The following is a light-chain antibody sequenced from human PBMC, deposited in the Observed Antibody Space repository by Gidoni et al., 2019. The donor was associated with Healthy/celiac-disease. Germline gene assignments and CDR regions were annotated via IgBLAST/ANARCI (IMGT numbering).Light chain of an antibody. V-gene: IGKV3-15*01. CDR1: KSVSSN. J-gene: IGKJ1*01. Sequence: EIVMKQSQATLSVSPGERANLCSMASKSVSSNLDWYQQKPGQAPRLLIYGASTRATGIPARFSGSGSGTDFTLTISSLQSEDFAVYYCQQYNNCPLWTFXXXTKVEIK. CDR2: GAS. CDR3: QQYNNCPLWT.